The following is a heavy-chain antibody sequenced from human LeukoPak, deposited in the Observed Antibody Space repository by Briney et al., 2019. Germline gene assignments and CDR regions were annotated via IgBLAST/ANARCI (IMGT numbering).Heavy chain of an antibody. Sequence: PGGSLRLSCAASGFNFSTYAMHWVRQAPGKGLEWVAVISSEGSMKYYADSVKGRFTVSRDNSKNTLYLQMSSLRDEDTSLYYCARGNLYIVATIEDYWGQGALVTVSS. V-gene: IGHV3-30*04. CDR3: ARGNLYIVATIEDY. J-gene: IGHJ4*02. D-gene: IGHD5-12*01. CDR1: GFNFSTYA. CDR2: ISSEGSMK.